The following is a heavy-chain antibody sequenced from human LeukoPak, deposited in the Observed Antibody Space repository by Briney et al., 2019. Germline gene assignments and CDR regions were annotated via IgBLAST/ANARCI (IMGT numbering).Heavy chain of an antibody. D-gene: IGHD3-22*01. Sequence: PGGSLRLSCAASGFTFSSYDMHWVRQAPGKGLEWVAVISYDGSNKYYSDSVKGRFTISRDSSKNTLYLQMNSLRAEDTAVYYCAKEWDLDYDSSGAFDIWGQGTMVTVSS. V-gene: IGHV3-30*18. CDR3: AKEWDLDYDSSGAFDI. CDR2: ISYDGSNK. CDR1: GFTFSSYD. J-gene: IGHJ3*02.